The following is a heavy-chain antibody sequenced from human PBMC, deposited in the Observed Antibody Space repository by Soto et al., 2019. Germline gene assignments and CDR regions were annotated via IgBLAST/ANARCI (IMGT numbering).Heavy chain of an antibody. V-gene: IGHV1-18*04. CDR3: ATFSTYEVSVSFDP. Sequence: QVQLVQSGAEVKRPGASVKVSCKTSGYTFTTTGSTWVRQAPGQGLEWMGWITNNGDTMYADPFQGRATMTTDTSTNTVHMELTSLRSDDTATYYCATFSTYEVSVSFDPWGQGTLITVSS. CDR2: ITNNGDT. CDR1: GYTFTTTG. D-gene: IGHD3-3*01. J-gene: IGHJ5*02.